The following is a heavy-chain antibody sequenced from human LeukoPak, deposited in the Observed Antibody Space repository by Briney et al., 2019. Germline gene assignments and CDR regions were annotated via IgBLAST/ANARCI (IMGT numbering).Heavy chain of an antibody. CDR3: ARGPDYDILADYFDY. CDR1: GFTFSSYW. J-gene: IGHJ4*02. D-gene: IGHD3-9*01. V-gene: IGHV3-74*01. CDR2: INSDGSRT. Sequence: GGSLRLSCAASGFTFSSYWMHWVRQAPGKGLVWVSRINSDGSRTNYADSVKGRFTISRDNSKNTLFLQMNSLRPEDTAVYYCARGPDYDILADYFDYWGQGTLVTVSS.